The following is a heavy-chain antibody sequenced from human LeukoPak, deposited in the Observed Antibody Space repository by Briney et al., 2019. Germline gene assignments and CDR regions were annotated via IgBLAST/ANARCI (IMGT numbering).Heavy chain of an antibody. CDR2: IYSDGNT. CDR3: AGDSAGIAVPGPT. Sequence: GGSLTLSCAASGFTVSSYYMNWVRQAPGKGLEGVSVIYSDGNTYYAESVKGRFTISRDNFKNTLYLQMNSLRAEDTAVYYCAGDSAGIAVPGPTWGQGTLVTVSS. J-gene: IGHJ5*02. V-gene: IGHV3-66*01. CDR1: GFTVSSYY. D-gene: IGHD6-19*01.